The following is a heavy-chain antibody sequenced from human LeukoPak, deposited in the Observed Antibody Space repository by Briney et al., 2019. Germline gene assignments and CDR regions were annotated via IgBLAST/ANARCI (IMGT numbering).Heavy chain of an antibody. J-gene: IGHJ4*02. CDR3: ARADYYDSSGYWITFGY. D-gene: IGHD3-22*01. CDR1: GGTFISYA. CDR2: IIPIFGTA. Sequence: SVKVSCKASGGTFISYAISWVRQAPGQGLEWMGGIIPIFGTANYAQKFQGRVTITADESTSTAYMELSSLRSEDTAVYYCARADYYDSSGYWITFGYWGQGTLVTVSS. V-gene: IGHV1-69*13.